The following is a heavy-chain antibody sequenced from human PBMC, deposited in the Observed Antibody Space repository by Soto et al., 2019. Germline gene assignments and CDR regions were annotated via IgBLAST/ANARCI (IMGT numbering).Heavy chain of an antibody. V-gene: IGHV4-31*03. Sequence: LYLTFTVSGGSISSGGYYWSWIRQHPGKGLEWIGYIYYSGSTYYNPSLKSRVTISVDTSKNQFSLKLSSVTAADTAVYYCARVTAMVRTYDMDVWGQGTKVTVYS. D-gene: IGHD5-18*01. CDR2: IYYSGST. J-gene: IGHJ6*02. CDR1: GGSISSGGYY. CDR3: ARVTAMVRTYDMDV.